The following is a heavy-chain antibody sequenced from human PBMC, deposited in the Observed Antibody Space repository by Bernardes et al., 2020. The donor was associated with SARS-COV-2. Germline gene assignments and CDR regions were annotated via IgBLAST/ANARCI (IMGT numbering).Heavy chain of an antibody. CDR2: ISGSGGST. CDR1: GFTFSSYA. V-gene: IGHV3-23*01. J-gene: IGHJ5*02. CDR3: AKARVGAYGGLLGRGWFDP. D-gene: IGHD3-22*01. Sequence: GGSLRLSCAASGFTFSSYAMSWVRQAPGKGLEWVSAISGSGGSTYYADSVKGRFTISRDNSKNTLYLQMDSLRAEDTAGYYCAKARVGAYGGLLGRGWFDPWGQETLVTVSS.